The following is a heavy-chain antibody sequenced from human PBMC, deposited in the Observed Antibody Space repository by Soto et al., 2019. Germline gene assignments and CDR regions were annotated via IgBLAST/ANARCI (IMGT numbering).Heavy chain of an antibody. CDR3: AKEGSIAARRALDY. Sequence: EVQLVESGGGLVQPGGSLRLSCAASGFTFSSYWMSWVRQAPGKGLEWVANIKQDGSEKYYVDSVKGRFTISRDNAKNSLYLQMNSLRAEDTAVYYCAKEGSIAARRALDYWGQGTLVTVSS. J-gene: IGHJ4*02. V-gene: IGHV3-7*01. D-gene: IGHD6-6*01. CDR2: IKQDGSEK. CDR1: GFTFSSYW.